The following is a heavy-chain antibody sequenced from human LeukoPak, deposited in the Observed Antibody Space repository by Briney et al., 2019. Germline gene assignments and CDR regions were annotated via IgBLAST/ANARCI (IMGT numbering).Heavy chain of an antibody. CDR2: VDPEDGET. V-gene: IGHV1-24*01. D-gene: IGHD3-22*01. J-gene: IGHJ3*02. Sequence: GSVKVSCKVSGHTLTEISMHWVRQAPGKGFEWMGGVDPEDGETIYAQKLQGRVTMTEGTSADTAYMELSSLRSEDTAVYYCATHFDSSGPDAFDIWGQGTMVIVSS. CDR1: GHTLTEIS. CDR3: ATHFDSSGPDAFDI.